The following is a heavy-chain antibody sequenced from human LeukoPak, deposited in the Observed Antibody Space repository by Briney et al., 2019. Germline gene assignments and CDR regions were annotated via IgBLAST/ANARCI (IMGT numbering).Heavy chain of an antibody. D-gene: IGHD3-10*01. CDR1: GYTFTSYD. Sequence: GASVKVSCKASGYTFTSYDINWVRQATGQGLEWMGWMNPNSGNTGYAQKFQGRVTMTRNTSISTAYMELSSLRSEDTAVYYCARVLVSGSYYNVYYYYYMDVWGKGTTVTISS. CDR2: MNPNSGNT. V-gene: IGHV1-8*01. CDR3: ARVLVSGSYYNVYYYYYMDV. J-gene: IGHJ6*03.